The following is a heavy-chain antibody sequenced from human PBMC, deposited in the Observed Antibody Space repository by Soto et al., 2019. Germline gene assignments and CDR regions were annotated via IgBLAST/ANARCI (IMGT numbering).Heavy chain of an antibody. V-gene: IGHV3-21*01. J-gene: IGHJ5*02. Sequence: EVQLVESGGGLVKPGGSLRLSCAASGFSFSSYTMNWVRQPPGKGPEWVSSISSSSRYIYYADSVTGRFTVSRDNAKKSLYLQMNSLADDDTAVYYCAPSGPGTQIYTWFDPWGQGTLVTVSS. D-gene: IGHD1-26*01. CDR3: APSGPGTQIYTWFDP. CDR1: GFSFSSYT. CDR2: ISSSSRYI.